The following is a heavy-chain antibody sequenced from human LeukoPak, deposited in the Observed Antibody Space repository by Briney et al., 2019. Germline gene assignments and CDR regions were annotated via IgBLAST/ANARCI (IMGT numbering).Heavy chain of an antibody. Sequence: QLGGSLRLSCAASRFTFDTYAMSWVRQAPGKGLEWVSTISGSGDNTYYADSVKGRFTISRDNSKTTLYLQMNSLTAEDTAVYHCAKSREAARYYFDYWGQGTLVTVSS. CDR1: RFTFDTYA. J-gene: IGHJ4*02. CDR3: AKSREAARYYFDY. V-gene: IGHV3-23*01. CDR2: ISGSGDNT. D-gene: IGHD5-24*01.